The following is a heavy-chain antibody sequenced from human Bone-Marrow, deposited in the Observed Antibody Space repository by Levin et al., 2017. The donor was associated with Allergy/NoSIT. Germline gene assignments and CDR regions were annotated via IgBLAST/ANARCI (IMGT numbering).Heavy chain of an antibody. J-gene: IGHJ4*02. D-gene: IGHD2-2*01. V-gene: IGHV5-51*01. Sequence: KVSCKGSGYTFDYYWIGWVRQMPGKGLEWMGTIYPPDSNTIYSPAFQGQVTISVDKSISTAYLQWSTLEASDTAMYYCARHFGYSSSSVLLDYWGQGTLVTVSS. CDR3: ARHFGYSSSSVLLDY. CDR2: IYPPDSNT. CDR1: GYTFDYYW.